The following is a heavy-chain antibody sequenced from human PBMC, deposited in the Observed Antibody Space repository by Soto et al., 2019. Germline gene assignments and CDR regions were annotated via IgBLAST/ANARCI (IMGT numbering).Heavy chain of an antibody. CDR2: MNPNSGNT. CDR3: ARGPGSWYYYYMDV. D-gene: IGHD6-13*01. Sequence: ASVKVSCKASGYTFTSYDINWVRQATGQGLEWMGWMNPNSGNTGYAQKFQGRVTMTRNTSISTAYMELSSLRSEDTAVYYCARGPGSWYYYYMDVWGKGTTVTISS. J-gene: IGHJ6*03. CDR1: GYTFTSYD. V-gene: IGHV1-8*01.